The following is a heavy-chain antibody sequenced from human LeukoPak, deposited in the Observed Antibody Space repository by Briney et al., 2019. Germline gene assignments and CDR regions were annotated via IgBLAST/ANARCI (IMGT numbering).Heavy chain of an antibody. CDR3: ARGYDLWSGYYTFGY. J-gene: IGHJ4*02. CDR2: ISSSSSYI. CDR1: GFTFSSYS. Sequence: GGSLRLSCAASGFTFSSYSMNWVRQAPGKGLEWVSSISSSSSYIYYADSVKGRFTISRDNAKNSLYLQMNSLRAEDTAVYYCARGYDLWSGYYTFGYWGQGTLVTVSS. D-gene: IGHD3-3*01. V-gene: IGHV3-21*01.